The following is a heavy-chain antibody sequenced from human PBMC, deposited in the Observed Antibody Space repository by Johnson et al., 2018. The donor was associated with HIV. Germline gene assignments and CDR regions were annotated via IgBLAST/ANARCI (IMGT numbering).Heavy chain of an antibody. CDR2: IWFDGSNK. V-gene: IGHV3-33*06. Sequence: QVKLVESGGGVVQPGRSLRLSCAASGFTFSSYGMHWVRQAPGKGLEWVAVIWFDGSNKYYADSVKGRFTISRDNSKNTLYLQMNGLRAEDTAVYYCAKGRRDFWSGADAFDIWGQGTLVTVSS. J-gene: IGHJ3*02. CDR1: GFTFSSYG. D-gene: IGHD3-3*01. CDR3: AKGRRDFWSGADAFDI.